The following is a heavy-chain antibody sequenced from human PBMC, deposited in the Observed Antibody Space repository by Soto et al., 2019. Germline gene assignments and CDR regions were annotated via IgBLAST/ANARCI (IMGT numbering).Heavy chain of an antibody. D-gene: IGHD2-21*01. CDR1: GLEFTRHT. CDR2: IIAGTGVT. Sequence: QVQLVQSGAEVKKPGASVKVSCKASGLEFTRHTMHWVRQAPGQRPEWMGWIIAGTGVTRYSQNFLGRLTITRDTSANTVYMDVTSMTSADTGVYYWARLRFWGGESGDPLDIWGQGTNVTVSS. V-gene: IGHV1-3*01. CDR3: ARLRFWGGESGDPLDI. J-gene: IGHJ3*02.